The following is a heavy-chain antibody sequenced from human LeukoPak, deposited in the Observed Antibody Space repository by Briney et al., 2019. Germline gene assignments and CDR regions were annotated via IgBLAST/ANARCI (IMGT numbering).Heavy chain of an antibody. D-gene: IGHD4/OR15-4a*01. J-gene: IGHJ3*02. CDR2: TYYRSKWYN. Sequence: SQTLSLTCAISGDSVSSKSAAWNWIWQSPSRGLEWLGRTYYRSKWYNDYAVSVKGRITINPDTSKNQFSLQLNSVAPEDTAVYYCASSDNYGGDAFDIWGQGTMVIVSS. CDR3: ASSDNYGGDAFDI. CDR1: GDSVSSKSAA. V-gene: IGHV6-1*01.